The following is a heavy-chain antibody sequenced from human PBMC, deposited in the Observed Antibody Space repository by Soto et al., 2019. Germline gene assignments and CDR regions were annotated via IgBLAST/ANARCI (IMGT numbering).Heavy chain of an antibody. D-gene: IGHD3-22*01. CDR3: ARDRYYYDSSGYYYNWFDP. Sequence: QVQLQESGPGLVKPSQTLSLTCTVSGGSISSGGYYWSWIRQHPGKGLEWIGYIYYSGSTYYNPSLKSRVTISVDTSKNQFSLKLSSVTAADTAVYYCARDRYYYDSSGYYYNWFDPWGQGTLVTVSS. V-gene: IGHV4-31*03. CDR1: GGSISSGGYY. J-gene: IGHJ5*02. CDR2: IYYSGST.